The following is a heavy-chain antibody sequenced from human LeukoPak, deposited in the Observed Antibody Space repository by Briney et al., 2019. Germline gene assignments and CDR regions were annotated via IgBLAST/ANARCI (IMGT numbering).Heavy chain of an antibody. J-gene: IGHJ4*02. Sequence: GGSLRLSCAASGFTFSSYAMSWVRPAPRKGLEWVSAISGSGGSTHYADSVKGRFTISRDNSKNTLYLQMNSLRAEDTAVYYCAKVGPGGSLDYWGQGTLVTASS. CDR3: AKVGPGGSLDY. CDR2: ISGSGGST. CDR1: GFTFSSYA. D-gene: IGHD1-26*01. V-gene: IGHV3-23*01.